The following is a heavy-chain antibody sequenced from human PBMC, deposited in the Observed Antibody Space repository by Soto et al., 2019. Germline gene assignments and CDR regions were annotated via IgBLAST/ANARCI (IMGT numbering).Heavy chain of an antibody. CDR3: AREVGGSAPPG. CDR2: ISYDGSEK. CDR1: GFTFSRHA. Sequence: QVQLVESGGGVVQPGRSLRLSCAASGFTFSRHAMHWVRQAPVKGLEWVAVISYDGSEKYYADSVKGRFTISRDSSKNTLYLQMVSLGPEDTAVYYCAREVGGSAPPGWGQGTLVTVFS. J-gene: IGHJ4*02. D-gene: IGHD3-16*01. V-gene: IGHV3-30-3*01.